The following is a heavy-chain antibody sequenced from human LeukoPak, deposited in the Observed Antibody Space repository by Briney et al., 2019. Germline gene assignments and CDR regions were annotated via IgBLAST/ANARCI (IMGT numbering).Heavy chain of an antibody. J-gene: IGHJ4*02. V-gene: IGHV3-21*01. CDR3: AKSFWWFGEFSPFDY. Sequence: GGSLSLSCEASGFSFSTYNMNWVRQAPGKGLEWISSITSDSRYRYYADSVKGRFTISRDNAKNSLYLQMNSLRAEDTAVYYCAKSFWWFGEFSPFDYWGQGTLVTVSS. CDR2: ITSDSRYR. D-gene: IGHD3-10*01. CDR1: GFSFSTYN.